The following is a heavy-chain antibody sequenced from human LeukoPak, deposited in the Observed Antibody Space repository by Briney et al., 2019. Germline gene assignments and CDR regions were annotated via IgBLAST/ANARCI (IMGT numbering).Heavy chain of an antibody. CDR1: GLIFSSYD. V-gene: IGHV3-13*01. D-gene: IGHD5-24*01. J-gene: IGHJ3*02. Sequence: PGGSLRLSCVASGLIFSSYDFHWIRQARGEGLEGVSRIGTSLDTFYADPMKGRFTISRENAKNSLYLQMDRLRAGDTAVCYCARGSSDGFKYAFDIWGKGTRVTVSS. CDR3: ARGSSDGFKYAFDI. CDR2: IGTSLDT.